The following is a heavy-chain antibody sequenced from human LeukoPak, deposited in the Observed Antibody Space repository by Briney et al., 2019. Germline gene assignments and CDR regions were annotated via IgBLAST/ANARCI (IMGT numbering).Heavy chain of an antibody. D-gene: IGHD2-21*02. V-gene: IGHV4-59*01. J-gene: IGHJ4*02. Sequence: SETLSLTCTVSGGSISSYYWSWIRQPPGKGLEWIGYIYYGGSTNYNPSLKSRVTISVDTSKNQFSLKLSSVTAADTAVYYCARGLGAVHCGGDCYSFDYWGQGTLVTVSS. CDR3: ARGLGAVHCGGDCYSFDY. CDR1: GGSISSYY. CDR2: IYYGGST.